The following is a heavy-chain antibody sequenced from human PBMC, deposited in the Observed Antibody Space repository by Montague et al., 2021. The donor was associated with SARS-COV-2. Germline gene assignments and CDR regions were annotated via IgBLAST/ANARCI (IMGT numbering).Heavy chain of an antibody. J-gene: IGHJ6*02. CDR1: GVVELRRRSD. CDR2: LLEKKT. CDR3: ANFRRTQLLFGTLYYGMDV. V-gene: IGHV4-61*03. Sequence: SETLSLTCTVSGVVELRRRSDEHTSELQSLAYLVCRLLLEKKTNYNPSLKSRVTISVDTSKNHFTLRLSSVTAADTAVYYCANFRRTQLLFGTLYYGMDVWGQGTTVTVS. D-gene: IGHD2-2*01.